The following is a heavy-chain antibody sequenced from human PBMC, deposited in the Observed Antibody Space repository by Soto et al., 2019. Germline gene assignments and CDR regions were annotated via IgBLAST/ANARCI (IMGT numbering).Heavy chain of an antibody. CDR2: ISSSGSTI. V-gene: IGHV3-11*01. CDR3: ARCYDYVWGSYRYTPDY. CDR1: GFTFSDYY. Sequence: ESGGSLVKPGGSLRLSCAASGFTFSDYYMSWIRQAPGQGLEWVSHISSSGSTIYYADSVKGRFTISRDNAKNSLYLQMNSLRAEDTAVYYCARCYDYVWGSYRYTPDYWGQGTLVTVSS. D-gene: IGHD3-16*02. J-gene: IGHJ4*02.